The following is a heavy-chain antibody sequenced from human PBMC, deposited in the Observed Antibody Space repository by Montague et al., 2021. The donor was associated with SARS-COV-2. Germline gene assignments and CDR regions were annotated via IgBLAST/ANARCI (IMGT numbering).Heavy chain of an antibody. V-gene: IGHV4-34*01. CDR1: GTSFSGYY. D-gene: IGHD3-10*01. CDR2: INHGGST. J-gene: IGHJ6*03. CDR3: ARLRDGVVPSPILGVGPYYSYCYMDV. Sequence: SETLSLTCAVHGTSFSGYYWNWIRQPPGKGLEWIGEINHGGSTKYSPFLKSRLTISADTSKNQFSLKLTSVAAADTAVYYCARLRDGVVPSPILGVGPYYSYCYMDVWGRGTTVTVSS.